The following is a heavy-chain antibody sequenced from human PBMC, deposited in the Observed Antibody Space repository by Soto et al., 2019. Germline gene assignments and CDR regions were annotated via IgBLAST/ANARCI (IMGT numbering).Heavy chain of an antibody. CDR2: ISSGSSYI. J-gene: IGHJ3*02. V-gene: IGHV3-21*01. Sequence: PGGSLRLSCAASGFTFSSYSMNWVRQAPGKGLEWVSSISSGSSYIYYADSVKGRFTISRDNAKNSLYLQMNSLRAEDTAVYYCARDGCSSTSCYMGTDAFDIWGQGTMVTVSS. D-gene: IGHD2-2*02. CDR3: ARDGCSSTSCYMGTDAFDI. CDR1: GFTFSSYS.